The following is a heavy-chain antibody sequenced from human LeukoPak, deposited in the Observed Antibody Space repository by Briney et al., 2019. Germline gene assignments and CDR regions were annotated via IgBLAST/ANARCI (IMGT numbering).Heavy chain of an antibody. CDR1: GYSFTDYA. CDR2: VGTYDGKT. D-gene: IGHD1-26*01. J-gene: IGHJ5*02. CDR3: ARDRNIVGATLNWFDP. V-gene: IGHV1-18*01. Sequence: GASVKISCKTSGYSFTDYAIVWVRQAPGRGLEWMGWVGTYDGKTNYAREVQGRVTITADKSTSTAYMELSSLRSEDTAVYYCARDRNIVGATLNWFDPWGQGTLVTVSS.